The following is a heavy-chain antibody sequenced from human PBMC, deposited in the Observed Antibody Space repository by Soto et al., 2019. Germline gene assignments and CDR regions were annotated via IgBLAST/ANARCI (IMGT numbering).Heavy chain of an antibody. CDR2: ITSDGGST. Sequence: GGSLRLSCAVSGFTFSSTWMNWVRQAPGKGLVWVSRITSDGGSTTYADSVKGRFTISRDNAKNTLYLQMNSLRAEDTAVYYCARDWYYSLDYWGQGTLVTV. V-gene: IGHV3-74*01. CDR3: ARDWYYSLDY. CDR1: GFTFSSTW. D-gene: IGHD2-21*01. J-gene: IGHJ4*02.